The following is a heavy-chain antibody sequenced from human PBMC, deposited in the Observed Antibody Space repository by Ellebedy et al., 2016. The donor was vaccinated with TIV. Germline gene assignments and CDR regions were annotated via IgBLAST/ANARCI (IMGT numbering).Heavy chain of an antibody. Sequence: ASVKVSXKASGYTFTSYAMHWVRQAPGQRLEWMGWINAGNGNTKYSQKFQGRVTITRDTSASTAYMELSSLRSEDTAVYYCARGARQYGDYLGDYYYYGMDVWGQGTTVTVSS. CDR2: INAGNGNT. CDR1: GYTFTSYA. D-gene: IGHD4-17*01. CDR3: ARGARQYGDYLGDYYYYGMDV. J-gene: IGHJ6*02. V-gene: IGHV1-3*01.